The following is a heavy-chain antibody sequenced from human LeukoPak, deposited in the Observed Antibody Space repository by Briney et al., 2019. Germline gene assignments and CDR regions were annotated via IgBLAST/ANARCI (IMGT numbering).Heavy chain of an antibody. CDR1: GFTFTNYA. Sequence: PGGSLRLSCAASGFTFTNYAMTWARQAPGKGLEWVSSISASGLMTYYADSVKGRFTVSRDNSKNSLYLQMSSLTAADTAVYYCAKDRSIGTYYTFDHWGQGTLVTVSS. D-gene: IGHD1-26*01. J-gene: IGHJ4*02. CDR3: AKDRSIGTYYTFDH. CDR2: ISASGLMT. V-gene: IGHV3-23*01.